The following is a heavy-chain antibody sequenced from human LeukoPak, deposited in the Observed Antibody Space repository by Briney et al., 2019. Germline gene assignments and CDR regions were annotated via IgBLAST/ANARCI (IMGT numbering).Heavy chain of an antibody. V-gene: IGHV4-59*10. J-gene: IGHJ4*02. Sequence: SETLSLTCAVYGGSFSGYYWSWIRQPPGKGLEWIGRIYTSGSTNYNPSLKSRVTMSVDTSKNQFSLKLSSVTAADTAVYYCASGWYQNYFDYWGQGTLVTVSS. CDR3: ASGWYQNYFDY. CDR2: IYTSGST. D-gene: IGHD6-19*01. CDR1: GGSFSGYY.